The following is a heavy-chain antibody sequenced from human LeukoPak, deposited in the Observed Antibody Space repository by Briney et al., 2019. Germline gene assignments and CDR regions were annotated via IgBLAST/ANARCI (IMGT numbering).Heavy chain of an antibody. CDR1: GGSISSYY. CDR3: ASAEGYDSSGYYDY. V-gene: IGHV4-39*01. D-gene: IGHD3-22*01. Sequence: SETLSLTCTVSGGSISSYYWGWIRQPPGKGLEWIGSIYYSGSTYYNPSLKSRVTISVDTSKNQFSLKLSSVTAADTAVYYCASAEGYDSSGYYDYWGQGTLVTVSS. CDR2: IYYSGST. J-gene: IGHJ4*02.